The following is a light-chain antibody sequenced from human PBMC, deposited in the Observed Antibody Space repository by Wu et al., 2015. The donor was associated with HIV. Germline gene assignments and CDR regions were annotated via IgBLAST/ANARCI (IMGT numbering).Light chain of an antibody. CDR3: QQYNNWPRT. CDR2: GAS. CDR1: QSVSSS. Sequence: EIVMTQSPATLSVSPGERATLSCWASQSVSSSLAWYQQKPGQAPRLFIYGASTRATGIPARFSGSGSGTEFTLTISSMQSEDFAVYYCQQYNNWPRTFGQGTKLEIK. V-gene: IGKV3-15*01. J-gene: IGKJ2*01.